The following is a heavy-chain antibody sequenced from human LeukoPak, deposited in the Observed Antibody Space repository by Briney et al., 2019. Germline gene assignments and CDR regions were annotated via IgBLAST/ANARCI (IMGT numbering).Heavy chain of an antibody. D-gene: IGHD3-22*01. CDR3: AREAYDSSGYYYFFPNAFDI. Sequence: SQTLSLTCTVSGGSISSGGYYWSWIRQHPGKGLEWIGYIYYSGSTYYNPSLKSRVTISVDTSKNQFSLKLSSVTAADTAVYYCAREAYDSSGYYYFFPNAFDIWGQGTMVTVSS. CDR1: GGSISSGGYY. J-gene: IGHJ3*02. CDR2: IYYSGST. V-gene: IGHV4-31*03.